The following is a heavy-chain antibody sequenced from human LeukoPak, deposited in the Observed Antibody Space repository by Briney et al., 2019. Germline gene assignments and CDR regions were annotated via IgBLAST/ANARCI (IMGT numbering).Heavy chain of an antibody. D-gene: IGHD6-6*01. CDR1: GYTFTSYG. V-gene: IGHV1-18*01. CDR3: ARAAAYSSLSYNWFDP. J-gene: IGHJ5*02. Sequence: ASVKVSCKASGYTFTSYGISWARQAPGQGLEWMGWISAYNGNTNYAQKLQGRVTMTTDTSTSTAYMELRSLRSDDTAVYYCARAAAYSSLSYNWFDPWGQGTLVTVSS. CDR2: ISAYNGNT.